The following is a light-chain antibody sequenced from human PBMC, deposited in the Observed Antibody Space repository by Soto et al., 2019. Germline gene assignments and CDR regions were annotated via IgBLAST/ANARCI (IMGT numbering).Light chain of an antibody. CDR2: DVT. J-gene: IGLJ1*01. Sequence: SALTQPASVSGSPGQSITISCTGTSSDVGGYIYVSWYQQHPGKAPKLMIYDVTSRPSGVSYRFSGSKSGKTASLTISGLQAEDDADYYCSSYKTSSSYVFGTGTKVTVL. V-gene: IGLV2-14*01. CDR1: SSDVGGYIY. CDR3: SSYKTSSSYV.